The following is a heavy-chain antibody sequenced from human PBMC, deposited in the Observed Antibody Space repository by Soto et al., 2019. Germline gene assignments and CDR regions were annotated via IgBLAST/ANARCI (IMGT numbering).Heavy chain of an antibody. CDR2: MNPNSGNT. CDR3: ARGVKYGAYSRWFDP. V-gene: IGHV1-8*01. Sequence: QVQLVQSGAEVKKPGASVKVSCKASGYTFTSYDINWMRQATGQGLEYLGWMNPNSGNTGYVQKFQGRVTMTRDTSISTAYMELSSLRSEDTAVYSCARGVKYGAYSRWFDPWGQGTLVTVSS. J-gene: IGHJ5*02. CDR1: GYTFTSYD. D-gene: IGHD4-17*01.